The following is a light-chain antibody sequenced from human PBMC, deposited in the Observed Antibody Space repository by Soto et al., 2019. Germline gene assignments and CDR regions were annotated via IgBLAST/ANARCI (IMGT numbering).Light chain of an antibody. J-gene: IGKJ1*01. V-gene: IGKV3-15*01. Sequence: EIVMTQSPVTLSVSPGERATLSCRASQSVSSNLAWYQQKPGQAPRLLIYGASTGATGIPARFSGSGSGTDFTLTTSTLQSKVFAVYSCQKNNTGPRPFGKGTKV. CDR3: QKNNTGPRP. CDR1: QSVSSN. CDR2: GAS.